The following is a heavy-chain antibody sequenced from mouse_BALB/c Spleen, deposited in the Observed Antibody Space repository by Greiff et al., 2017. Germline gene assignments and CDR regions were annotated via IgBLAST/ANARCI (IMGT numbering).Heavy chain of an antibody. CDR3: ARTGVYYGSSPYAMDY. CDR2: IYPGNVNT. CDR1: GYTFTSYY. D-gene: IGHD1-1*01. J-gene: IGHJ4*01. Sequence: QVQLKQSGPELVKPGASVRISCKASGYTFTSYYIHWVKQRPGQGLEWIGWIYPGNVNTKYNEKFKGKATLTADKSSSTAYMQLSSLTSEDSAVYFCARTGVYYGSSPYAMDYWGQGTSVTVSS. V-gene: IGHV1S56*01.